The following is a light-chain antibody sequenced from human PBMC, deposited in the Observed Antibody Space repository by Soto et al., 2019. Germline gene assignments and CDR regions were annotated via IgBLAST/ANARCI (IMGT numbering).Light chain of an antibody. CDR1: QSTNTY. Sequence: DIPMTQSPSSLSASVGDRVTIACRASQSTNTYLHWYQQKPGKAPKLLIYAASRLQSGVPSRFSGSGSGTDFTLAISSLQPEDFATYYCQQTYRAPYTFGQGTKLEIK. CDR3: QQTYRAPYT. J-gene: IGKJ2*01. V-gene: IGKV1-39*01. CDR2: AAS.